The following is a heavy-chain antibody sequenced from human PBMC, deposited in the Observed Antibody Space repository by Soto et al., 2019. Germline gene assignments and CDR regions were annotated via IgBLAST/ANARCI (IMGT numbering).Heavy chain of an antibody. V-gene: IGHV1-46*03. CDR2: INPSTGDI. Sequence: QVQLAQSGAEVKKPAASVKVSCKASGYTFTDYYIHWVRQAPGQGLEWMGIINPSTGDITYAQKFQGRVTMTRDTSTSIVYMELSRLRSEDTAVYYCARDGGYQRFDLWGPGALVTVSS. CDR1: GYTFTDYY. J-gene: IGHJ4*02. CDR3: ARDGGYQRFDL. D-gene: IGHD1-26*01.